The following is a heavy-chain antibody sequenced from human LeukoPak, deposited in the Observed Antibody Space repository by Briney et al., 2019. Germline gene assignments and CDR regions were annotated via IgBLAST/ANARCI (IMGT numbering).Heavy chain of an antibody. CDR3: AREQIFGVVIVKSYFDF. V-gene: IGHV3-7*01. CDR1: GFTFSNYW. D-gene: IGHD3-3*01. J-gene: IGHJ4*02. Sequence: GGSLRLSCAASGFTFSNYWMSWVRQAPGKGLEWVANIKQDGSEKYYVDSVKGRFTISRDNAKNSLYLQVDSLRAEDRAVYYCAREQIFGVVIVKSYFDFWGQGTLVTVSP. CDR2: IKQDGSEK.